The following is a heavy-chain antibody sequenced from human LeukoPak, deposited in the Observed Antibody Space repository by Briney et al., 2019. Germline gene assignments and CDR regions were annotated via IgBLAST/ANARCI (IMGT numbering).Heavy chain of an antibody. CDR3: AGGRGYSYGPKEP. J-gene: IGHJ5*02. CDR2: IIPIFGTA. Sequence: SVKVSCKASGYTFTSYGISWVRQAPGQGLEWMGGIIPIFGTANYAQKFQGRVTITADESTSTAYMELSSLRSEDTAVYYCAGGRGYSYGPKEPWGQGTLVTVSS. V-gene: IGHV1-69*13. D-gene: IGHD5-18*01. CDR1: GYTFTSYG.